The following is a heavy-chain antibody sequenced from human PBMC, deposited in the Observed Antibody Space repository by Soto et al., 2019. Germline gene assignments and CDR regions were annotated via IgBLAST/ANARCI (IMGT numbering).Heavy chain of an antibody. V-gene: IGHV3-30-3*01. D-gene: IGHD3-22*01. J-gene: IGHJ4*02. CDR3: ARDRGFYDVFDY. Sequence: PGGSLRLSCAASGFTFSSYAMHWVRQAPGKGLEWVAVISYDGSNKYYADSVKGRFTISRDNSKNTLYLQMNSLRAEDTAVYYCARDRGFYDVFDYWGQGTLVTVSS. CDR1: GFTFSSYA. CDR2: ISYDGSNK.